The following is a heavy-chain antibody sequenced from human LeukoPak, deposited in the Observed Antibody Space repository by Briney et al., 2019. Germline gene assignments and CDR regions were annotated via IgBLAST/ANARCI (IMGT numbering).Heavy chain of an antibody. V-gene: IGHV4-38-2*02. J-gene: IGHJ4*02. CDR3: ARDPTY. Sequence: SETLSLTCTVSGYSISSGYYWGWIRQPPGKGLEWIGSIYESGSTYYNPSLKSRVTISVDTSKNQFSLRMNSVTAADTAVYYCARDPTYWGQGILVTVSS. CDR1: GYSISSGYY. CDR2: IYESGST.